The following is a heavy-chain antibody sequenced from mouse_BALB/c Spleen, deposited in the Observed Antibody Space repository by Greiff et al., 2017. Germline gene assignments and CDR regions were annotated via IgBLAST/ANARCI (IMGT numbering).Heavy chain of an antibody. CDR3: ARNYDFFDY. CDR2: INPSTGYT. D-gene: IGHD1-1*02. Sequence: VQLQESWAELAKPGASVKMSCKASGYPFSSYWMHWVKQRPGQGLEWIGYINPSTGYTEYNQKFKDKATLTADKSSSTAYMQLSSLTSEDSAVYYCARNYDFFDYWGQGTTLTVSS. V-gene: IGHV1-7*01. J-gene: IGHJ2*01. CDR1: GYPFSSYW.